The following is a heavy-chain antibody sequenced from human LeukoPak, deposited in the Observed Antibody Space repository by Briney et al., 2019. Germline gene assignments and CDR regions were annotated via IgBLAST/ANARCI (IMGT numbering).Heavy chain of an antibody. CDR1: GYTFTSYY. CDR3: AIGHYYDSSGYDRDDAFDI. Sequence: ASVKVSCKASGYTFTSYYMHWVRQAPGQGLEWMGIINPSGGSTSYAQKFQGRVTMTRDTSTSTVYMELSSLRSEDTAVYYCAIGHYYDSSGYDRDDAFDIWGQGTMVTVSS. D-gene: IGHD3-22*01. V-gene: IGHV1-46*01. J-gene: IGHJ3*02. CDR2: INPSGGST.